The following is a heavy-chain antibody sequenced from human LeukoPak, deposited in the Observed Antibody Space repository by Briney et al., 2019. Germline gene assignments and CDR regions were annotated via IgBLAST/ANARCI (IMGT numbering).Heavy chain of an antibody. CDR3: ARQGAARPYFRGYYYYMDV. Sequence: PSETLSLTCTVSDGSITGYYWSWIRQPPGKGLEWIAYVYYTGRTLYNPSLKSRVTISVDTSKNQFSLKLSSVTAADTAVYYCARQGAARPYFRGYYYYMDVWGKGTTVTVSS. D-gene: IGHD6-6*01. V-gene: IGHV4-59*08. CDR1: DGSITGYY. CDR2: VYYTGRT. J-gene: IGHJ6*03.